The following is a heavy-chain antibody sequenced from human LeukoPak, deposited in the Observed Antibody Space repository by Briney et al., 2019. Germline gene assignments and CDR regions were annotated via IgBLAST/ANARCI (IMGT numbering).Heavy chain of an antibody. CDR2: INPNSGGT. CDR3: ARDFFCGTSCYSPRP. V-gene: IGHV1-2*02. D-gene: IGHD2-2*01. Sequence: ASVKVSCKASGYTFTGYYMHWVRQAPGQGLEWMGWINPNSGGTNYAQKFQGRVTMTRDTSISTAYMELSRLRSDDTAVYYCARDFFCGTSCYSPRPWGQGTLVTVSS. CDR1: GYTFTGYY. J-gene: IGHJ5*02.